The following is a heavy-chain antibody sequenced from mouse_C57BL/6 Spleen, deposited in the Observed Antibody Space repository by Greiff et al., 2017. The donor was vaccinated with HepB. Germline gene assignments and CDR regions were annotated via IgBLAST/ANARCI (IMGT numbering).Heavy chain of an antibody. J-gene: IGHJ2*01. Sequence: VQGVESGPELVKPGASVKISCKASGYAFSSSWMNWVKQRPGKGLEWIGRIYPGDGDTNYNGKFKGKATLTADKSSSTAYMQLSSLTSEDSAVYFCARERGGFDYWGQGTTLTVSS. V-gene: IGHV1-82*01. CDR2: IYPGDGDT. CDR3: ARERGGFDY. CDR1: GYAFSSSW.